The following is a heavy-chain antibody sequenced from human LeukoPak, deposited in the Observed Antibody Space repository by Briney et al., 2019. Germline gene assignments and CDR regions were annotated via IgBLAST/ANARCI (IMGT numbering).Heavy chain of an antibody. V-gene: IGHV4-38-2*02. Sequence: PSETLSLTCTVSGYSISSGYYWGWIRQPPGKGLEWIGSIYHSGSTYYNPSLKSRVTISVDTSKNQFSLKLSSVTAADTAVYYCAREVSYYDILTGYRPPYYFDYWGQGTLVTVSS. CDR2: IYHSGST. J-gene: IGHJ4*02. D-gene: IGHD3-9*01. CDR1: GYSISSGYY. CDR3: AREVSYYDILTGYRPPYYFDY.